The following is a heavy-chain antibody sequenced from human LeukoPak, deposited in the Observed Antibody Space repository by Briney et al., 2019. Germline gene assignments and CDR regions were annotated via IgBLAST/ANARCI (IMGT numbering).Heavy chain of an antibody. D-gene: IGHD2-2*02. CDR1: GFTFSSYA. CDR3: AKGYCSSTSCYIVLRPVPPDY. V-gene: IGHV3-23*01. Sequence: HSGGSLRLSCAASGFTFSSYAMSWVRQAPGKGLEWVSAISGSGGSTYYADSVKGRFTISRDNSKNTLYLQMNSLRAEDTAVYYCAKGYCSSTSCYIVLRPVPPDYWGQGTLVTVSS. CDR2: ISGSGGST. J-gene: IGHJ4*02.